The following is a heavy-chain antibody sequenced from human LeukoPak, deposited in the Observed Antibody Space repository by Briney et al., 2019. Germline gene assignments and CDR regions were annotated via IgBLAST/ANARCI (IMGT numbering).Heavy chain of an antibody. V-gene: IGHV3-21*01. CDR1: GFTFSSYS. Sequence: PGGSLGLSCAASGFTFSSYSMNWVRQAPGKGLEWVSSISSSSSYIYYADSVKGRFTISRDNAKNSLYLQMNSLRAEDTAVYYCARAPLDNYDFWSGYYSYYFDYWGQGTLVTVSS. CDR3: ARAPLDNYDFWSGYYSYYFDY. D-gene: IGHD3-3*01. J-gene: IGHJ4*02. CDR2: ISSSSSYI.